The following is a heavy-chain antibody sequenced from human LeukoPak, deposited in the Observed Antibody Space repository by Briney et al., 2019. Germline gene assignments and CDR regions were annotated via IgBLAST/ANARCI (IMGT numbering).Heavy chain of an antibody. V-gene: IGHV1-18*04. CDR3: ARAAVRGVIRKYNWFDP. CDR1: GHTVTSYG. Sequence: ASVKVSCKASGHTVTSYGISWVRQAPGQGLEWRGWISAYNGNTNYAQKLQGRVTMTTDTSTSTAYMELRSLRSDDTAVYYCARAAVRGVIRKYNWFDPWGQGTLVTVSS. D-gene: IGHD3-10*01. J-gene: IGHJ5*02. CDR2: ISAYNGNT.